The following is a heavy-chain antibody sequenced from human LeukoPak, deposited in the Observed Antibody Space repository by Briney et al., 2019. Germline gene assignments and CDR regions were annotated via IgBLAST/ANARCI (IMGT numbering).Heavy chain of an antibody. V-gene: IGHV1-69*05. D-gene: IGHD5-12*01. Sequence: SVKVSCKASDYTFTNYGISWVRQAPGQGLEWMGGIIPIFGTANYAQKFQGRVTITTDESTSTAYMELSSLRSEDTAVYYCARYSGYDCFFDYWGQGTLVTVSS. CDR1: DYTFTNYG. CDR2: IIPIFGTA. J-gene: IGHJ4*02. CDR3: ARYSGYDCFFDY.